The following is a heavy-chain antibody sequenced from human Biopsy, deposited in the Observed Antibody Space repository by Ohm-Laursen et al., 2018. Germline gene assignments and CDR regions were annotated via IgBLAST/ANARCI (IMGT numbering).Heavy chain of an antibody. CDR2: INQSGST. Sequence: SETLSLTCTVNGESSSGYFWNWIRQPPGKGLEWIGEINQSGSTKYSPSLKGRATLSADSSNSQFSLRLTSVTAADTAIYYCARGSGYFKLDVWGQGTTVTVSS. CDR3: ARGSGYFKLDV. V-gene: IGHV4-34*01. CDR1: GESSSGYF. J-gene: IGHJ6*02. D-gene: IGHD5-12*01.